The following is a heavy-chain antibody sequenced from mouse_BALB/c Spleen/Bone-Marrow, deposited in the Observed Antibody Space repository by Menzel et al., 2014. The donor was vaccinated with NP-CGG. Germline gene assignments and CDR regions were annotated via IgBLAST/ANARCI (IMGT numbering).Heavy chain of an antibody. CDR2: INPGSGGT. V-gene: IGHV1-54*01. D-gene: IGHD2-1*01. CDR3: ARSGGNWNFDV. J-gene: IGHJ1*01. CDR1: GYAFTNYL. Sequence: QVQLQQSGAELVRPGTSVKVSCKASGYAFTNYLIEWVKQRPGQGLEWIGMINPGSGGTNYNEKFKGKATLTADKSSSTAYMQLSSLTSDDSAAYFCARSGGNWNFDVWGAGTTVTVSS.